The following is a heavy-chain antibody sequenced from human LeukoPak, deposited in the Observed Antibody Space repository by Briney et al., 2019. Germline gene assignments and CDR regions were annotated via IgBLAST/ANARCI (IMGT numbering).Heavy chain of an antibody. D-gene: IGHD5/OR15-5a*01. CDR1: GFPFSSYS. Sequence: GGSLRLSCAASGFPFSSYSMNWVRQAPGEGLEWVSSISSSSSYIYYADSVKGRFTISRDNAKNSLYLQMNSLRAEDTAVYYCARDRGRSTAYFDYWGQGTLVTVSS. V-gene: IGHV3-21*01. CDR2: ISSSSSYI. J-gene: IGHJ4*02. CDR3: ARDRGRSTAYFDY.